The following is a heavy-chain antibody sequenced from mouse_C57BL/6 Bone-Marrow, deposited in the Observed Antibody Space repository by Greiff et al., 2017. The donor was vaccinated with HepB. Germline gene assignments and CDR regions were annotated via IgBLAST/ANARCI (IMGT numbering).Heavy chain of an antibody. Sequence: VQLQQSGAELARPGASVKLSCKASGYTFTSYGISWVKQRTGQGLEWIGEIYPRSGNTYYNEKFKGKATLTADKSSSTAYMELRSLTSEDSAVYFCARVWGLRYYFDYWGQGTTLTVSS. J-gene: IGHJ2*01. CDR2: IYPRSGNT. D-gene: IGHD1-1*01. V-gene: IGHV1-81*01. CDR1: GYTFTSYG. CDR3: ARVWGLRYYFDY.